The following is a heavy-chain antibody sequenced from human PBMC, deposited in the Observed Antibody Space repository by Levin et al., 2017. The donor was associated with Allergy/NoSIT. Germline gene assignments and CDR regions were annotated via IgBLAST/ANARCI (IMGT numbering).Heavy chain of an antibody. CDR1: EFTFSNFG. J-gene: IGHJ3*02. Sequence: GGSLRLSCAASEFTFSNFGMNWVRQAPGKGLEWVAVIWHDGSDKYYADSVKGRFTISRDNSKNTLYLQMNSLRAEDTAVYYCASMPTSGISDIWGQGTLVTVSS. D-gene: IGHD1-26*01. CDR2: IWHDGSDK. V-gene: IGHV3-33*01. CDR3: ASMPTSGISDI.